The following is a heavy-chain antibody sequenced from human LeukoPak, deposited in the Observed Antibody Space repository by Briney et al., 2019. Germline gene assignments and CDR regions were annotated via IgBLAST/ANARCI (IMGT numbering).Heavy chain of an antibody. Sequence: ASVKASCKASGYTFTSYYMHWVRKAPGQGLEWMGLINPTGGSTGYAQKFQGRVTMTRDMSTSTDYMELSSLRSEDTAIYYCARDNSVGDNAWWFDPWGQGTLVTVSS. CDR1: GYTFTSYY. D-gene: IGHD1-26*01. J-gene: IGHJ5*02. V-gene: IGHV1-46*01. CDR3: ARDNSVGDNAWWFDP. CDR2: INPTGGST.